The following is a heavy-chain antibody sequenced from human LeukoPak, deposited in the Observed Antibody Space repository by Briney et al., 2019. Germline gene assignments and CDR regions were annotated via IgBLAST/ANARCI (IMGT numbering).Heavy chain of an antibody. J-gene: IGHJ4*02. CDR3: ARSQGGYSYGLFDY. CDR1: GGSISSYY. Sequence: PSETLSLTCTVSGGSISSYYWSWIRQPPGKGLGWIGYIYYSGSTNYNPSLKSRVTISVDTSKNQFSLKLSSVTAADTAVYYCARSQGGYSYGLFDYWGQGTLVTVSS. V-gene: IGHV4-59*08. D-gene: IGHD5-18*01. CDR2: IYYSGST.